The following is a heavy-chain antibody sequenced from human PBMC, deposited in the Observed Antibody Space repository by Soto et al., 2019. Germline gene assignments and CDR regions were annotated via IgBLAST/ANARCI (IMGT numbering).Heavy chain of an antibody. D-gene: IGHD3-10*01. CDR3: TGDYGSGSYLFDA. Sequence: PSETLSLTCTVSGGPFSSYSWSLIRQPPGRGLEWIGYVYNSWGTTYNPSVKRRLTMSIDTSKNQISLQLSSVTAADTAIYYCTGDYGSGSYLFDAWGQGTLVTVSS. CDR1: GGPFSSYS. V-gene: IGHV4-59*01. J-gene: IGHJ4*02. CDR2: VYNSWGT.